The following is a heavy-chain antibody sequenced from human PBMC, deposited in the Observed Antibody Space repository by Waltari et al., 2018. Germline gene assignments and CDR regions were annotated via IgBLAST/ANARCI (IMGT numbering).Heavy chain of an antibody. CDR2: IIPIYDTV. D-gene: IGHD2-2*01. V-gene: IGHV1-69*13. J-gene: IGHJ2*01. CDR1: GGTFSTDA. CDR3: ARDEFCSSGECYW. Sequence: QVQLVQSGAEVKKPGSSVKVSCKASGGTFSTDAFSWVRQAPGQGLEWMGRIIPIYDTVYYTEKFQGRVTITADKYTSTAYMELSSLRSEDTAVYYCARDEFCSSGECYW.